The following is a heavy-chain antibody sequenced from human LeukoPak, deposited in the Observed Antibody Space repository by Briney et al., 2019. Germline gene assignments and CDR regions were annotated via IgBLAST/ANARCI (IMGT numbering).Heavy chain of an antibody. CDR2: ISYSGST. V-gene: IGHV4-59*01. D-gene: IGHD4-17*01. CDR3: ARGDDYGDLGAY. CDR1: GGPISSYY. J-gene: IGHJ4*02. Sequence: PSETLSLTCTVSGGPISSYYWNWIRQPPGKGLEWIGYISYSGSTKYNPSLKSRVTISVDTSKNQFSLKLSSVTAADTAAYYCARGDDYGDLGAYWGQGTLVTVSS.